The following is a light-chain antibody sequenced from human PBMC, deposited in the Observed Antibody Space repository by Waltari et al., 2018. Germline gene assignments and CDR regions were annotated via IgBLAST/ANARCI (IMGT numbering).Light chain of an antibody. Sequence: SFELTQPPSVSVSPGQTASITCSGNTLPKQYAYWYQQKPGQAPVLIMYKDSERPSGIPERFSGSSSGTTVTLTISGVQAEDEPDYYCQSADSSGTPVIFGGGTKLTVL. J-gene: IGLJ2*01. V-gene: IGLV3-25*03. CDR1: TLPKQY. CDR2: KDS. CDR3: QSADSSGTPVI.